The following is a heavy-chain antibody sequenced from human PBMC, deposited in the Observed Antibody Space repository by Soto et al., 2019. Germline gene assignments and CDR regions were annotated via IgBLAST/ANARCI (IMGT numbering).Heavy chain of an antibody. V-gene: IGHV4-4*02. CDR3: ARQELELDWFDP. J-gene: IGHJ5*02. CDR1: GGSVTSRNW. Sequence: QVQLQESGPGLVQPAGTLSLTCTVSGGSVTSRNWWIWVRQPPGKGLEWIGAIHHSGTTDYNPSLKSRATISVDKSKNHFSLRLTSVTAADTALHYCARQELELDWFDPWGQGTLVSVSS. CDR2: IHHSGTT. D-gene: IGHD1-7*01.